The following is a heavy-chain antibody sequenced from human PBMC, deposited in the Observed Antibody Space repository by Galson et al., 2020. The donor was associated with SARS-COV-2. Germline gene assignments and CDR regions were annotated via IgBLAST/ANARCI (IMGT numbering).Heavy chain of an antibody. CDR3: ARHSRTATFDS. Sequence: SETLSLTCTVSNYSISSGYYWGWLRQPPGQGLEWIGSIYYSGSTYYNPSLKSRVTIPVDTSKNQFSLKLTSVTAADTTIYYCARHSRTATFDSWGQGTLVTVSS. D-gene: IGHD5-18*01. CDR2: IYYSGST. V-gene: IGHV4-38-2*02. CDR1: NYSISSGYY. J-gene: IGHJ4*02.